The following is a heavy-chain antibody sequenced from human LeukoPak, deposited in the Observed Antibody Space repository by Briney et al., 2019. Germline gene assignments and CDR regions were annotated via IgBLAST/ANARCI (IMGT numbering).Heavy chain of an antibody. J-gene: IGHJ4*02. CDR2: IKSKTDGGTT. V-gene: IGHV3-15*01. Sequence: GGSLRLSCAASGFTFSHAGMSWVRHAPGKGLEWVGRIKSKTDGGTTDYAAPVKGRFTISRDDSKNTLYLQMNSLKMEDSAVYYCATDYLYDILTGSKYWGQGTLVTVSS. D-gene: IGHD3-9*01. CDR1: GFTFSHAG. CDR3: ATDYLYDILTGSKY.